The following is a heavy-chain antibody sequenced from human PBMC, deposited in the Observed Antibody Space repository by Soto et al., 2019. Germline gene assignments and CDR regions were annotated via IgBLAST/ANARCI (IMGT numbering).Heavy chain of an antibody. V-gene: IGHV3-21*01. CDR3: AREDSIIIPAVSDF. J-gene: IGHJ4*02. CDR1: GFTFNNYG. D-gene: IGHD2-2*01. Sequence: GGSLRLSCVVSGFTFNNYGINWVRQAPGKGLEWVSTVSKSDYTYYSDSVKGRFTISRDNAKNSVSLQMNTLRAEDTAVYYCAREDSIIIPAVSDFWGQGTLVTVSS. CDR2: VSKSDYT.